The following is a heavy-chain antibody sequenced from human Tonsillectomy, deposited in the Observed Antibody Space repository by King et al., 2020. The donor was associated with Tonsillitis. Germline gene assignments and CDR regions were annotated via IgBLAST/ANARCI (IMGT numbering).Heavy chain of an antibody. CDR2: IRGKTEGGRSGRTDSGNTAFAAP. CDR1: GFSFTNAW. V-gene: IGHV3-15*01. CDR3: STGVTYCACSGNDF. J-gene: IGHJ4*02. D-gene: IGHD2-21*01. Sequence: VQLVESGGGLVRPGGSLRISCAASGFSFTNAWMYWVRQAPGKGLQWVGRIRGKTEGGRSGRTDSGNTAFAAPDYAAPVKGRFIISRDDSKNMLYLQRGSLKAEDSAVYYCSTGVTYCACSGNDFWGQGTLVTVSS.